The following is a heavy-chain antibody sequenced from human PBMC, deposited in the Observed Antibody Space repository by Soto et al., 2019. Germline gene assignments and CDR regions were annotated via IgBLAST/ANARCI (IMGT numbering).Heavy chain of an antibody. CDR2: IYHSGST. CDR1: GGSISSGGYS. J-gene: IGHJ6*02. CDR3: ARVSGTYYDILTGYRGTTYYYYYGMDV. D-gene: IGHD3-9*01. V-gene: IGHV4-30-2*01. Sequence: PSETLSLTCAVSGGSISSGGYSWSWIRQPPGKGLEWIGYIYHSGSTYYNPSLKSRVTISVDRSKNQFSLKLSSVTAADTAVYYCARVSGTYYDILTGYRGTTYYYYYGMDVWGQGTTVTVSS.